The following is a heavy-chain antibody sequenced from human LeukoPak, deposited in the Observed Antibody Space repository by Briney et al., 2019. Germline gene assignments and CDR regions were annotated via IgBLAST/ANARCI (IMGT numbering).Heavy chain of an antibody. Sequence: ASVKVSCKASGYTFTSYGISWVRQAPGQGLEWMGWISAYNGNTNYAQKLQGRVTMTIDTSTSTAYMELRSLRSDDTAVYYCASSSDGVPAHNWGQGTLVTVSS. D-gene: IGHD1-1*01. CDR2: ISAYNGNT. J-gene: IGHJ4*02. CDR3: ASSSDGVPAHN. V-gene: IGHV1-18*01. CDR1: GYTFTSYG.